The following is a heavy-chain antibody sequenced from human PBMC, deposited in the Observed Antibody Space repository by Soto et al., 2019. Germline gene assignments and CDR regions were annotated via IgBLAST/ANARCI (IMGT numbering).Heavy chain of an antibody. J-gene: IGHJ4*02. CDR3: ARGLTMGQLPSDFDH. V-gene: IGHV4-61*01. CDR2: VHSSGIT. D-gene: IGHD3-16*01. Sequence: PSETLSLTCTVSGGSVSNDNFYWSWIRQPPGKGLEWIGYVHSSGITNYNPSLKRRVTISVDTSRNQFSLRLSSVTDADTAVYYCARGLTMGQLPSDFDHWGQGTLVTVSS. CDR1: GGSVSNDNFY.